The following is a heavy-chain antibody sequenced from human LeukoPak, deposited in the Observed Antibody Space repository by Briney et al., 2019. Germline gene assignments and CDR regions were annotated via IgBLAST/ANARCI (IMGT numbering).Heavy chain of an antibody. J-gene: IGHJ4*02. V-gene: IGHV1-2*02. CDR3: AREIPTMVRGVIIRVSDY. CDR1: GYTFTGYY. Sequence: ASVKVSCKASGYTFTGYYMHWVRQAPGQGLEWMGWINPNSGGTNYAQKFQGRVTMTRDTSISTAYMELSRLRSDDTVVYYCAREIPTMVRGVIIRVSDYWGQGTLVTVSS. CDR2: INPNSGGT. D-gene: IGHD3-10*01.